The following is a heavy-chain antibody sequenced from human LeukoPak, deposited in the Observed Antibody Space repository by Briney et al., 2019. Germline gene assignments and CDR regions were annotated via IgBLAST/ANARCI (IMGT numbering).Heavy chain of an antibody. CDR1: GGSISTTTYY. V-gene: IGHV4-31*03. D-gene: IGHD3-10*01. CDR3: ARRGPDYWYFDL. J-gene: IGHJ2*01. Sequence: SETLSLTCIVSGGSISTTTYYWTWIRQPPGKGLEWIGYIYYSGSTYYNPSLKSRVTISVDTSKNQFSLKLSSVTAADTAVYYCARRGPDYWYFDLWGRGTLVTVSS. CDR2: IYYSGST.